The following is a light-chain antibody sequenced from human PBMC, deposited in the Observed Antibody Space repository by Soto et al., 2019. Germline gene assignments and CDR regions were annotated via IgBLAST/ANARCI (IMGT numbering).Light chain of an antibody. V-gene: IGKV1-5*03. CDR1: QSISKW. Sequence: DILMTQSPSILSASVGDTVTITCRASQSISKWVAWYQQKPGKAPKLLIYKASTLKSGVPSRFSGSGSGTEFTLTISSLQPDDFATYYCQHYNSYSEAFGQGTKVDIK. J-gene: IGKJ1*01. CDR2: KAS. CDR3: QHYNSYSEA.